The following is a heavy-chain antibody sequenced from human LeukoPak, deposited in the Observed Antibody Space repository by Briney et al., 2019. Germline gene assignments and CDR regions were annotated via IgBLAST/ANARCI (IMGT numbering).Heavy chain of an antibody. CDR1: GDSISSFY. Sequence: SETLSLTCTVSGDSISSFYWSWIRQPPGKRPEGVGYISYSGSTYYNPSLKSRVTISVDTSKNQFSLKLSSVTAADTAVYYCARPAVEMATIPLDYWGQGTLVTVSS. V-gene: IGHV4-59*08. CDR2: ISYSGST. D-gene: IGHD5-24*01. J-gene: IGHJ4*02. CDR3: ARPAVEMATIPLDY.